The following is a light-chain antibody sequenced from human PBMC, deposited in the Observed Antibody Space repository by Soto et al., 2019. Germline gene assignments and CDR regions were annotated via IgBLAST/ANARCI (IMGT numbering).Light chain of an antibody. CDR2: RNN. Sequence: QAVLTQPPSASGTPGQKVFISCSGSSSNIGGTNYAYWYQQLPGAAPKLLIQRNNQRPSGVPDRFSGSKSGTSASLAISGLRSEDEADYYCAAWDDTLNGLYVFGTGTKVTVL. J-gene: IGLJ1*01. CDR1: SSNIGGTNY. V-gene: IGLV1-47*01. CDR3: AAWDDTLNGLYV.